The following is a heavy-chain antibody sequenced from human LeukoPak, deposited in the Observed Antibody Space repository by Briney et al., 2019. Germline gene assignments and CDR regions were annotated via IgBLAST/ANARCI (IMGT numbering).Heavy chain of an antibody. Sequence: PSETLSLTCTVSGGSISSGDYYWSWIRQPPGKGLEWIGYIYYSGSTYYNPSLKSRVTISVDTSKNQFSLKLSSVTAADTAVYYCARAGAVTTPNHWFDPWGQGTLVTVSS. CDR3: ARAGAVTTPNHWFDP. V-gene: IGHV4-30-4*08. D-gene: IGHD4-11*01. CDR1: GGSISSGDYY. J-gene: IGHJ5*02. CDR2: IYYSGST.